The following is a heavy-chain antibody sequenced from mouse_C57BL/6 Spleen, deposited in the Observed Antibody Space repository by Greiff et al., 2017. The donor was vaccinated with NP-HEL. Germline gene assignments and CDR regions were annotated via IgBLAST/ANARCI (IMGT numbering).Heavy chain of an antibody. J-gene: IGHJ2*01. CDR1: GYTFTSYW. V-gene: IGHV1-55*01. Sequence: QVQLQQPGAELVKPGASVKMSCKASGYTFTSYWITWVKQRPGQGLEWIGDIYPGSGSTNYNEKFKSKATLTVDTSSSTAYMQLSSLTSEDSAVYYCHYGSSYAYYFDYWGQGTTLTVSS. CDR3: HYGSSYAYYFDY. CDR2: IYPGSGST. D-gene: IGHD1-1*01.